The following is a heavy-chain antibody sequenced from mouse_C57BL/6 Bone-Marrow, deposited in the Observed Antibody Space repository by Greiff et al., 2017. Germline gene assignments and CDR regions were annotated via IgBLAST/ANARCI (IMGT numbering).Heavy chain of an antibody. Sequence: EVQLQQSGPELVKPGASVKISCKASGYTFTDYYMNWVKQSHGKSLEWIGDINPNNGGTSYNQKFKGKATLTVDKSSSTAYMELRSLTSEDSAVYYCAREGRYFDYWGQGTTLTVSS. J-gene: IGHJ2*01. CDR3: AREGRYFDY. V-gene: IGHV1-26*01. CDR2: INPNNGGT. CDR1: GYTFTDYY.